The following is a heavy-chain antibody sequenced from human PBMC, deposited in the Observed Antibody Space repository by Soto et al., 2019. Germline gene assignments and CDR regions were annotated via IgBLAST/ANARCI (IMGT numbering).Heavy chain of an antibody. J-gene: IGHJ4*02. Sequence: PGGSLRLSCAASGFPFSSYSMNWVRQAPGKGLEWVSSISSSSSYIYYADSVKGRFTISRDNAKNSLYLQMNSLRAEDTAVYYCARAPYSSGWLDFDYWGQGTLVTVSS. CDR3: ARAPYSSGWLDFDY. CDR1: GFPFSSYS. D-gene: IGHD6-19*01. CDR2: ISSSSSYI. V-gene: IGHV3-21*01.